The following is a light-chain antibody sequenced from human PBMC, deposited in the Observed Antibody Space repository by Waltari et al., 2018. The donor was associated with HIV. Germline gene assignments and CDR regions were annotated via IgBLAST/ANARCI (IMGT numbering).Light chain of an antibody. CDR1: QNIFSY. CDR3: QESFSTPPEYT. CDR2: TAS. J-gene: IGKJ2*01. Sequence: DIQMTQSPSSLSASVGDRVTITCRASQNIFSYLNSDQQKPGTAPKLLIYTASTLQSGFPSRFSGSGSGTDFTLTISSLQPEDFATYYCQESFSTPPEYTFGQGTKLEIK. V-gene: IGKV1-39*01.